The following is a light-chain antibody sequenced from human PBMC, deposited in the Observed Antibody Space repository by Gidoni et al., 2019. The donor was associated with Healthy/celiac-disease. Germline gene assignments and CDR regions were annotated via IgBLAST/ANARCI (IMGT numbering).Light chain of an antibody. J-gene: IGKJ1*01. CDR2: DAS. CDR1: QSVSSY. V-gene: IGKV3-11*01. CDR3: QQRSNWWT. Sequence: EIVLTQSPATLSLSPGERATLSCRASQSVSSYLAWYQQKPGRAPRLLIYDASNRATGIPARFSGSRSVTDFTLTIRSLDPEDFAVYYCQQRSNWWTFGQGTKVEIK.